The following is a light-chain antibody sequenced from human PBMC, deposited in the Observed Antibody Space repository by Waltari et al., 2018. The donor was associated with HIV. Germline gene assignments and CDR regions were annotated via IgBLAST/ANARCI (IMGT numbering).Light chain of an antibody. V-gene: IGLV1-44*01. CDR1: SSNIGTKT. J-gene: IGLJ3*02. CDR3: AAWDDILNACV. Sequence: QSVLTQPPSASGTPGQGVTISCSGSSSNIGTKTVNWYQQLPGPAPKFLMYGNHVRPSVVLVRFSGSKSGTSSSLAFSGLRSEVEVDYYCAAWDDILNACVFGGGTNVTVL. CDR2: GNH.